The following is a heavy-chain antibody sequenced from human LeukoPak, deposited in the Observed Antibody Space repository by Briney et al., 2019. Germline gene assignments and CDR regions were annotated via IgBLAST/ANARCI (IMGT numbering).Heavy chain of an antibody. CDR1: GGTFSSYA. V-gene: IGHV1-69*04. D-gene: IGHD2-2*02. CDR2: IIPILGIA. Sequence: GASVKVSCKASGGTFSSYAISWVRQAPGQGLEWMGRIIPILGIANYAQKFQGRVTITADKSTSTAYVELSSLRSEDTAVYYCARVDCSSTSCYSSNWFDPWGQGTLVTVSS. J-gene: IGHJ5*02. CDR3: ARVDCSSTSCYSSNWFDP.